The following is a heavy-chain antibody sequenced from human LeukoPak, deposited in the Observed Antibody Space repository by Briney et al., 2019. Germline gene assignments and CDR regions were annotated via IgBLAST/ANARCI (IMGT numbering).Heavy chain of an antibody. CDR2: IHHDGSI. V-gene: IGHV4-34*01. D-gene: IGHD6-19*01. CDR1: GGSFSDYH. Sequence: SETLSLTCVVPGGSFSDYHWIWIRQPPGKGLEWIGEIHHDGSINYTPSLKSRAIILVDTSKNQFSLKLSSVTAADTALYYCARGRDRGWPIPGYWGQGTLVTVSS. CDR3: ARGRDRGWPIPGY. J-gene: IGHJ4*02.